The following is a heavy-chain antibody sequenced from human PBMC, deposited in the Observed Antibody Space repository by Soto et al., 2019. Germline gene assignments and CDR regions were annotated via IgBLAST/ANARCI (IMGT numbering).Heavy chain of an antibody. CDR2: ISGSGDNT. CDR1: GFTFSSYA. Sequence: EVQLLESGGGLVQPGGSLRLSCAASGFTFSSYALNWVRQAPGKGLEWVSVISGSGDNTYYADSVKGRFTISRDNSKNTLYLQMNSLRAEDTAVYYCAKDLGTDDFWSAYYTYYYMDVCGNGTTVTVSS. CDR3: AKDLGTDDFWSAYYTYYYMDV. J-gene: IGHJ6*03. V-gene: IGHV3-23*01. D-gene: IGHD3-3*01.